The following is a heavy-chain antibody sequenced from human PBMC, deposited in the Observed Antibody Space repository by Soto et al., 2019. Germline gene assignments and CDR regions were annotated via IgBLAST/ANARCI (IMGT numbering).Heavy chain of an antibody. D-gene: IGHD5-18*01. CDR1: GFTFSSYA. Sequence: GGSLRLSCAASGFTFSSYAMSWVRQAPGKGLEWVSAISGSGSSTYYADSVKSRFTISRDNSKNTLYLQMNSLRAEDTAVYYCAKWFDTAMSPSRGYYYYGMDVWGQGTTVTVSS. CDR2: ISGSGSST. V-gene: IGHV3-23*01. CDR3: AKWFDTAMSPSRGYYYYGMDV. J-gene: IGHJ6*02.